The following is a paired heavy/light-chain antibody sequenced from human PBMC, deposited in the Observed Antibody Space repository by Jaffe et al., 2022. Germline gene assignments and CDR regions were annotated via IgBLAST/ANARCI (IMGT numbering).Light chain of an antibody. CDR3: QVWDRNSGVV. CDR1: NIGSYD. CDR2: RNT. J-gene: IGLJ2*01. V-gene: IGLV3-9*01. Sequence: SYDLTQPLSVSVAPGQTATITCGGNNIGSYDVHWYQLKPGQAPLLVIYRNTNRPSGIPERFSGSNSGNTATLTISGAQAGDEGDYYCQVWDRNSGVVFGGGTKLTVL.
Heavy chain of an antibody. CDR1: GFSVSTSF. Sequence: EVLLVESGGSLVQPGGSLRLSCAASGFSVSTSFMGWVRQVPGKGLHWVSIIHRTRDTWYADSVKGRFTVSRDDSKNTLYLQMSSLRPEDTALYHCAIGVTLMGLTEYFHHWGQGTLVTVSS. CDR3: AIGVTLMGLTEYFHH. D-gene: IGHD2-8*01. J-gene: IGHJ1*01. V-gene: IGHV3-66*02. CDR2: IHRTRDT.